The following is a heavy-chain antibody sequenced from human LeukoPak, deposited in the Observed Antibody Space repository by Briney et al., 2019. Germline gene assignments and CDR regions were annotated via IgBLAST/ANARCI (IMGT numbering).Heavy chain of an antibody. CDR3: AKSHYGSGSNNWFDP. D-gene: IGHD3-10*01. J-gene: IGHJ5*02. V-gene: IGHV3-23*01. CDR1: GFTFSSYV. CDR2: ISGSGGST. Sequence: PGGPLRLSCAASGFTFSSYVMSWVRQAPGKGLEWVSAISGSGGSTYYADSVKGRFTISRDNSKNTLYLQMNSLRAEDTAVYYCAKSHYGSGSNNWFDPWGQGTLVTVSS.